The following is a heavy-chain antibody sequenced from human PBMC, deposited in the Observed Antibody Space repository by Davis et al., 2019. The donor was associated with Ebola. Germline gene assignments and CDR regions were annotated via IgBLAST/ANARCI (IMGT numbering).Heavy chain of an antibody. J-gene: IGHJ4*02. D-gene: IGHD6-19*01. CDR2: INPYNGNT. CDR3: ARDVGTIAVAGTGDY. Sequence: ASVKVSCKASGYTFSIYGLSWVRQAPGQGLEWMVWINPYNGNTDYAQKFQGRVTVSTDTATSTAYMDLSSLRSEDTAVYYCARDVGTIAVAGTGDYWGQGTLVTVSS. V-gene: IGHV1-18*01. CDR1: GYTFSIYG.